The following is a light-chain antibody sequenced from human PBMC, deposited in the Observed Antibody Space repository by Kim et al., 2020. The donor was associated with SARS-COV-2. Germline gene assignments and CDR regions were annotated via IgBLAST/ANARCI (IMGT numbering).Light chain of an antibody. J-gene: IGKJ4*01. Sequence: IQLTQSPSSLSASVGDRVTITCRASQGISSYLAWYQQKPGKAPKLLIYAASTLQSGVPSRFSGSGSGTDFTLTISSLQPADFATYYCQQLDSYPLSFGGGTKLEI. CDR1: QGISSY. CDR3: QQLDSYPLS. CDR2: AAS. V-gene: IGKV1-9*01.